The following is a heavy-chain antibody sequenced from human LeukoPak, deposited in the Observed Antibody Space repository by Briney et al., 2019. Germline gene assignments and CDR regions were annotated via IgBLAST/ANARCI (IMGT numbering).Heavy chain of an antibody. J-gene: IGHJ5*02. V-gene: IGHV4-59*01. CDR1: GGSISSYY. CDR2: IYYSGSS. D-gene: IGHD3-22*01. CDR3: ARAAPGYDSSGYYSS. Sequence: SETLSLTCTVPGGSISSYYWSWIRQPPGKGLEWIGYIYYSGSSNYNPSLKSRVTISVDTSKNQFSLKLSSVTAADTAVYYCARAAPGYDSSGYYSSWGQGTLVTVSS.